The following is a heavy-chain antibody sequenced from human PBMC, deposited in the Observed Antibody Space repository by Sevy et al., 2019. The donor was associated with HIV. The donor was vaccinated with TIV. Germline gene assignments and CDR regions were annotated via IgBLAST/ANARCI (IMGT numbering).Heavy chain of an antibody. V-gene: IGHV1-8*01. CDR1: GYTFTSYD. D-gene: IGHD6-19*01. J-gene: IGHJ4*02. CDR3: ARVVFASSGWYY. CDR2: MNPNSGST. Sequence: APVKVSCKASGYTFTSYDINWVRQATGQGLEWMGWMNPNSGSTGYAQKFQGRVTMTRNTSINTAYMELSSLRSEDTAVYYCARVVFASSGWYYWGQGTLVTVSS.